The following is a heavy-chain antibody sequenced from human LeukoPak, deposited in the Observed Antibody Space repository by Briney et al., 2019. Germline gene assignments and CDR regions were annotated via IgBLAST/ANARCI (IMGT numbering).Heavy chain of an antibody. D-gene: IGHD1-1*01. V-gene: IGHV3-30*02. CDR1: GFTFSTYW. Sequence: WGSLSLSCAASGFTFSTYWMTWVRQAPGKGLEWVAFIRYDGSNKYYADSVKGRFTISRDNSKNTLYLQMNSLRAEDTAVYYCAKDTNPTLLQDYYFDYWGQGTLVTVSS. CDR2: IRYDGSNK. CDR3: AKDTNPTLLQDYYFDY. J-gene: IGHJ4*02.